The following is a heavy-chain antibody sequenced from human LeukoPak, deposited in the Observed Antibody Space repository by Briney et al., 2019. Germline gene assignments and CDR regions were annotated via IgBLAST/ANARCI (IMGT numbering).Heavy chain of an antibody. V-gene: IGHV4-39*07. CDR2: SYYSGST. Sequence: PSETLSVTCTVSGGSISSSSYYWGWIRQPPGKGLEWIGSSYYSGSTYYNPSLKSRVTISVDTSKNQFSLKLSSVTAADTAVYYCARDNPYYDSSGSDFDYWGQGTLVTVSS. CDR3: ARDNPYYDSSGSDFDY. CDR1: GGSISSSSYY. J-gene: IGHJ4*02. D-gene: IGHD3-22*01.